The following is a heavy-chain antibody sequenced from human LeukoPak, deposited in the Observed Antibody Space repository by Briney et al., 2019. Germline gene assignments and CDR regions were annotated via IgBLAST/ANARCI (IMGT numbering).Heavy chain of an antibody. CDR2: IIPIFGTA. Sequence: GSSVKVSCKASGGTFSSYAISWVRQAPGQGLEWMGGIIPIFGTANYAQKFQGRVTLTADESTSKAYMELSSLRSEDTAVYYCAREVSDYSNCGTRVYWGRGTVVTVSS. J-gene: IGHJ4*02. CDR1: GGTFSSYA. V-gene: IGHV1-69*01. CDR3: AREVSDYSNCGTRVY. D-gene: IGHD4-11*01.